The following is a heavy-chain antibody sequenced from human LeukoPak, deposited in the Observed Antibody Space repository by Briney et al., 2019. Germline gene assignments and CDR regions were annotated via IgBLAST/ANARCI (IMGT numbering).Heavy chain of an antibody. CDR2: IRYDGSNK. V-gene: IGHV3-30*02. CDR3: AKASLLWFGEFPFDY. CDR1: GLTFSSYG. J-gene: IGHJ4*02. D-gene: IGHD3-10*01. Sequence: GGSLRLSCAASGLTFSSYGMHWVRQAPGKGLVWAAFIRYDGSNKYYADSVKGRFTISRDNSKNTLYLQMNSLRAEDTAVYYCAKASLLWFGEFPFDYWGQGTLVTVSS.